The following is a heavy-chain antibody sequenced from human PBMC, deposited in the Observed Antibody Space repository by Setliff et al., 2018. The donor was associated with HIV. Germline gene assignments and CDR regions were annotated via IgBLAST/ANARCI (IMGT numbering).Heavy chain of an antibody. D-gene: IGHD3-16*01. V-gene: IGHV1-8*02. J-gene: IGHJ4*02. CDR1: GYAFATYD. CDR3: ARGYASGSGSYYFDY. Sequence: ASVKVSCKPSGYAFATYDINWVRQAAGQGLEWMGWMNPYSGNTGYAQKFRGRITMTRDTSRGTAHMELRSLRSDDTAVYFCARGYASGSGSYYFDYWDQGTLVTVSS. CDR2: MNPYSGNT.